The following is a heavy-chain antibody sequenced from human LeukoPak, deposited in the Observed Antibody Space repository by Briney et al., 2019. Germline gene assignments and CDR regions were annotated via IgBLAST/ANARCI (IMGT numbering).Heavy chain of an antibody. V-gene: IGHV4-59*01. CDR2: IYYSGST. D-gene: IGHD4-11*01. CDR3: ARVRLTTVTTRSIWYFDL. Sequence: PSETLSPTCTVSGGSISSYYWSWIRQPPGKGLEWIGYIYYSGSTNYNPSLKSRVTISVDTSKNQFSLKLSSVTAADTAVYYCARVRLTTVTTRSIWYFDLWGRGTLVTVSS. J-gene: IGHJ2*01. CDR1: GGSISSYY.